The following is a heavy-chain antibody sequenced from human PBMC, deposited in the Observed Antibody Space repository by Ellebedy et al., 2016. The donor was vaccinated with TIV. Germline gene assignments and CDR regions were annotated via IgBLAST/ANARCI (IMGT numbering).Heavy chain of an antibody. Sequence: GGSLRLSXVASGFTFRSFGMHWVRQAPGQGLEWVAVVSYDGSDQYYADSVKGRFTISRDNAKNSLYLHMNSLRAEDTAMYYCASAPKDGCFDYWGQGTLVTVSS. CDR2: VSYDGSDQ. J-gene: IGHJ4*02. CDR1: GFTFRSFG. CDR3: ASAPKDGCFDY. V-gene: IGHV3-30*03. D-gene: IGHD4-17*01.